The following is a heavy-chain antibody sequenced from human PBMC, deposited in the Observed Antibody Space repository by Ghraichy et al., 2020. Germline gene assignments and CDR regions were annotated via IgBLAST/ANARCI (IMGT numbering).Heavy chain of an antibody. Sequence: GGSLRLSCTASGFTFSNYWMVWVRQPPGKGLEWVANIDRDGSERNYVDAVRGRFTVSRDNAKNTLYLKMNNLEVEDTAVYYCTTYRFESYGSAWRFFDYWGKGVLVTVSS. CDR1: GFTFSNYW. CDR2: IDRDGSER. CDR3: TTYRFESYGSAWRFFDY. V-gene: IGHV3-7*01. D-gene: IGHD6-25*01. J-gene: IGHJ4*02.